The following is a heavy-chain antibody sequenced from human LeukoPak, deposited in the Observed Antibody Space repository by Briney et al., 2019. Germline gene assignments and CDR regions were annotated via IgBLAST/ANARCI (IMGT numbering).Heavy chain of an antibody. J-gene: IGHJ5*02. D-gene: IGHD6-19*01. CDR2: IYTSGST. CDR3: ARSIAVAGFNWFDP. Sequence: NPSETLSLTCTVSGGSISSGSYYWAWIRQPAGKGLEWIGRIYTSGSTNYNPSLKSRVTISVDTSKNQFSLKLSSVTAADTAVYYCARSIAVAGFNWFDPWGQGTLVTVSS. V-gene: IGHV4-61*02. CDR1: GGSISSGSYY.